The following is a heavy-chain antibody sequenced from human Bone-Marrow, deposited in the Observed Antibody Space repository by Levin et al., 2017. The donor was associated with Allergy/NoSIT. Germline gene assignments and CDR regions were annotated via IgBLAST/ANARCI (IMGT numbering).Heavy chain of an antibody. CDR3: AGSGTSKADYYMDV. J-gene: IGHJ6*03. V-gene: IGHV1-18*01. CDR1: GYTFTSYG. CDR2: ISAYNGNT. D-gene: IGHD1-1*01. Sequence: ASVKVSCKASGYTFTSYGISWVRQAPGQGLEWMGWISAYNGNTNYAQKVQGRVTMTTDTSTSTAYMELRSLISDDTAVYYCAGSGTSKADYYMDVWGKGTTVTVSS.